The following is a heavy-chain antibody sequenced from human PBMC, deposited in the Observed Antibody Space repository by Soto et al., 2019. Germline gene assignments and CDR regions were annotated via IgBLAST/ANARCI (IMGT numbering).Heavy chain of an antibody. Sequence: QVQLVESGGGVVQPGRSLRLSCAASGFTFSSYGMHWVRQAPGKGLEWVAVMSYDGSNKYYADAVKGRFSISRDNSKNTLYLQMNSLRAEDTAVYYCEKVLPPGEYGDSFDYWGQGTLVTVCS. CDR2: MSYDGSNK. J-gene: IGHJ4*02. D-gene: IGHD3-10*01. CDR3: EKVLPPGEYGDSFDY. CDR1: GFTFSSYG. V-gene: IGHV3-30*18.